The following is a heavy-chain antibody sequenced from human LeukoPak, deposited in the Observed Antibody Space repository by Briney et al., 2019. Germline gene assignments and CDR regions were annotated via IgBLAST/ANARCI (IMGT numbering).Heavy chain of an antibody. Sequence: GGSLRLSCAASGFTFSTYSMKWVRQAPGKGLEWVSYISDSSAMYYAGSVRGRFTISRENDKNSLFLQMNSLRAEDTAVYYCARDGGYSGYDADCWGQGTLVTVSS. J-gene: IGHJ4*02. CDR1: GFTFSTYS. CDR2: ISDSSAM. D-gene: IGHD5-12*01. V-gene: IGHV3-48*01. CDR3: ARDGGYSGYDADC.